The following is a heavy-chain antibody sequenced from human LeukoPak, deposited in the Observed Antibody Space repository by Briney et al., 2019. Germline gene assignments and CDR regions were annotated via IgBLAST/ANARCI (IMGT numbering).Heavy chain of an antibody. CDR2: IRYDGSNK. V-gene: IGHV3-30*02. D-gene: IGHD3-22*01. J-gene: IGHJ6*03. Sequence: GGSLRLSCAASGFTFSSFGIYWVRQAPGKGLEWVAFIRYDGSNKYYADSVKGRFTISRDNSKNTLYLQMNSLRAEDTAVYYCARDSYYYDSSGYYYYYYYMDVWGKGTTVTVSS. CDR3: ARDSYYYDSSGYYYYYYYMDV. CDR1: GFTFSSFG.